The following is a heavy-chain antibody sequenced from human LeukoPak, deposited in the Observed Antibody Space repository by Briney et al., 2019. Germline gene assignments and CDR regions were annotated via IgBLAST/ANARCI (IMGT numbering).Heavy chain of an antibody. CDR3: ARDRGGGYSAIDY. V-gene: IGHV3-48*04. CDR2: ISSSSSTI. D-gene: IGHD1-26*01. J-gene: IGHJ4*01. Sequence: GGSLRLSCAASGFTFSSYSMNWVRQAPGKGLEWVSFISSSSSTIYYADSVKGRFTISRDNAKNSLYLQMNSLRAEDTAVYYCARDRGGGYSAIDYWGQGTLVTVSS. CDR1: GFTFSSYS.